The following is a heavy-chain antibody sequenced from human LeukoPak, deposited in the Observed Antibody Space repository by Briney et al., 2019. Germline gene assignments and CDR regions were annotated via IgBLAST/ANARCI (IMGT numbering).Heavy chain of an antibody. J-gene: IGHJ4*02. V-gene: IGHV3-23*01. CDR3: AKDHDSSGYYYHPFDY. Sequence: GGSLRLSCAASGFTFSSYAMSWVRQAPGKGLEWVSAISGSGGSTYYADSVKGRFTISRDNSKNTLYLQMNSLRAEDTAVYYCAKDHDSSGYYYHPFDYWGQGTLVTVSS. CDR2: ISGSGGST. D-gene: IGHD3-22*01. CDR1: GFTFSSYA.